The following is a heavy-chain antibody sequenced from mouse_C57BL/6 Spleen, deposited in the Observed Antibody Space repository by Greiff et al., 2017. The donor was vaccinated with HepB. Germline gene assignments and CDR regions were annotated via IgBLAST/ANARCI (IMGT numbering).Heavy chain of an antibody. V-gene: IGHV5-9*01. J-gene: IGHJ2*01. CDR2: ISGGGGNT. Sequence: EVKLVESGGGLVKPGGSLKLSCAASGFTFSSYTMSWVRQTPEKRLEWVATISGGGGNTYYPDSVKGRFTISTDNAKNTLYMQMSSLRSEDTALYYCARKEAYYSNFYFDYWGQGTTLTVSS. CDR3: ARKEAYYSNFYFDY. D-gene: IGHD2-5*01. CDR1: GFTFSSYT.